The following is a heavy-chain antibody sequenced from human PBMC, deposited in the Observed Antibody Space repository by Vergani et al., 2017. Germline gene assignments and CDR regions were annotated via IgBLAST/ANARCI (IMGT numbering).Heavy chain of an antibody. D-gene: IGHD5-24*01. CDR1: GASISSYF. Sequence: VQLQESGPGLLKPSETLSLTCSVSGASISSYFWSWIRQPAGKGLEWLGRVHTDGTAYYNPSLRTRVRLSADLSQRQFSLKMTPLTAADTAVYFCARDQWDDDGPRGWFAPWGQGILVTVSS. J-gene: IGHJ5*02. CDR2: VHTDGTA. CDR3: ARDQWDDDGPRGWFAP. V-gene: IGHV4-4*07.